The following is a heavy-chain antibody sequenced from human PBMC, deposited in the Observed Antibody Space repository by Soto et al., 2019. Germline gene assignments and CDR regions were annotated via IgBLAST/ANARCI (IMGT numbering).Heavy chain of an antibody. CDR3: ARRGVAARPDYYGMDV. Sequence: GESLKISCKGSGYSFTIYWIGWVRQRPGKGLEWMGIIYPGDSDTRYSPSFQGQVTISADKSISTAYLQWSSLKASDTAMYYCARRGVAARPDYYGMDVWGQGTTVTVSS. D-gene: IGHD6-6*01. J-gene: IGHJ6*02. V-gene: IGHV5-51*01. CDR2: IYPGDSDT. CDR1: GYSFTIYW.